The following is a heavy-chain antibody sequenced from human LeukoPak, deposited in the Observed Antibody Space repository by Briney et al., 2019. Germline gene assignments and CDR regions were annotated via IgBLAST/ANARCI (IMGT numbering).Heavy chain of an antibody. CDR2: ISSSSSYI. CDR3: ARELVVVAATQPYYYYMDV. V-gene: IGHV3-21*01. D-gene: IGHD2-15*01. Sequence: TGGSLRLSCAASGFTFSSYAMHWVRQAPGKGLEWVSSISSSSSYIYYADSVKGRFTISRDNAKNSLYLQMNSLRAEDTAVYYCARELVVVAATQPYYYYMDVWGKGTTVTISS. J-gene: IGHJ6*03. CDR1: GFTFSSYA.